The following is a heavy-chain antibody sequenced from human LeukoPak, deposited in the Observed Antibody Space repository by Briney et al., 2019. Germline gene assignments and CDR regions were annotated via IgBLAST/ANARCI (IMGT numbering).Heavy chain of an antibody. J-gene: IGHJ4*02. Sequence: PGGSLRLSCAASGFTFSSYWMTWVRQAPGKGLEWVANIKQDGSEKYYVDSVKGRFTISRDNAKNSLYLQMNSPRAEDTAVYYCAEVGSYWGFDYWGQGTLVTVSS. CDR2: IKQDGSEK. CDR3: AEVGSYWGFDY. D-gene: IGHD1-26*01. V-gene: IGHV3-7*01. CDR1: GFTFSSYW.